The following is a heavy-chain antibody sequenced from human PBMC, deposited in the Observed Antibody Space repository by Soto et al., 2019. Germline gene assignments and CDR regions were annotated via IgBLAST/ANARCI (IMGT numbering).Heavy chain of an antibody. Sequence: GGSLRLSCAASGFTFSSYSMNWVRQAPGKGLEWVSYISSSSSTIYYADSVKGRFTISRDNAKNSLYLQMNSLRDEDTAVYYCARDREEWLPTHYFDYWGQGTLVTVSS. CDR3: ARDREEWLPTHYFDY. D-gene: IGHD3-3*01. J-gene: IGHJ4*02. CDR2: ISSSSSTI. V-gene: IGHV3-48*02. CDR1: GFTFSSYS.